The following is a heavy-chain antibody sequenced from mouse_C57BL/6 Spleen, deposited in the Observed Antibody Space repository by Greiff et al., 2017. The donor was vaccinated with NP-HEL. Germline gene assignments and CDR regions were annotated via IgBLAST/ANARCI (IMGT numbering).Heavy chain of an antibody. CDR3: ARSRAYYYGSSYVDY. J-gene: IGHJ2*01. D-gene: IGHD1-1*01. Sequence: QVQLKQSGAELVKPGASVKISCKASGYAFSSYWMNWVKQRPGKGLEWIGQIYPGDGDTNYNGKFKGKATLTADKSSSTAYMQLSSLTSEDSAVYFCARSRAYYYGSSYVDYWGQGTTLTVSS. V-gene: IGHV1-80*01. CDR1: GYAFSSYW. CDR2: IYPGDGDT.